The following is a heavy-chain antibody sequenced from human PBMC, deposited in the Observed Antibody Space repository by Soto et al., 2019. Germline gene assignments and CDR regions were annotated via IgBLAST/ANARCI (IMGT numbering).Heavy chain of an antibody. CDR1: GFTLSTYW. J-gene: IGHJ4*02. CDR3: TRGPRPSSAGTGAY. V-gene: IGHV3-74*01. Sequence: PWGSLRLSCAASGFTLSTYWMHWVRQVPGKGLVWVSRISSGGTYTNYADSVKGRFTISRDSARNTLFLQMNSLRAEDTAVYDCTRGPRPSSAGTGAYWGQGTLVTVSS. CDR2: ISSGGTYT. D-gene: IGHD6-13*01.